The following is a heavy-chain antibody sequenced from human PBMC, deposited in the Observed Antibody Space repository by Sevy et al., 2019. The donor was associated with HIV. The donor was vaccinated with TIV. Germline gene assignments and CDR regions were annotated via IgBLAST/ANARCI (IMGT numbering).Heavy chain of an antibody. J-gene: IGHJ4*02. Sequence: ASVKVSCKASGGTFSSYAISWVRQAPGQGLEWMGGIIPIFGTANYAQKFQGRVTITADESTSTAYMELGSLRSEDTAVYYCARDWPTMVRGVIWFDWGQGTLVTVSS. D-gene: IGHD3-10*01. CDR3: ARDWPTMVRGVIWFD. V-gene: IGHV1-69*13. CDR2: IIPIFGTA. CDR1: GGTFSSYA.